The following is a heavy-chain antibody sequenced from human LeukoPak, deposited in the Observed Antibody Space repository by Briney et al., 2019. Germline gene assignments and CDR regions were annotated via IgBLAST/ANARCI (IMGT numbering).Heavy chain of an antibody. V-gene: IGHV3-23*01. J-gene: IGHJ4*02. CDR1: RLGFMTFSSYA. Sequence: GGSLRLSCAASRLGFMTFSSYAMSWVRQAPGKGLEWVSVISGSGGSIYYADSVRGRFTISRDNAKNTLYLQMNSLRAEDTAVYYCARDRGYIYGYAFDYWGQGTLVTVSS. CDR2: ISGSGGSI. D-gene: IGHD5-18*01. CDR3: ARDRGYIYGYAFDY.